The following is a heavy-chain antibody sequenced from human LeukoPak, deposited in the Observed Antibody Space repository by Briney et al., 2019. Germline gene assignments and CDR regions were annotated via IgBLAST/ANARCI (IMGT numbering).Heavy chain of an antibody. CDR3: ARQLGVTHTSVMDV. J-gene: IGHJ6*03. CDR1: GYSFTSYW. Sequence: GESLKISCQGSGYSFTSYWIGWVRQMPGKGLEWMGTIYPGDSDTRYSPSFQGQVTISADKSVSTAYLQWSSLKASDTAMYYCARQLGVTHTSVMDVWGKGTTATVSS. D-gene: IGHD2-21*02. V-gene: IGHV5-51*01. CDR2: IYPGDSDT.